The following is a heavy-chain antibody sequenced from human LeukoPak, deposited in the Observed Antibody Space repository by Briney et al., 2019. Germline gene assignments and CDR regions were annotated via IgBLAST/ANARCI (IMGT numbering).Heavy chain of an antibody. CDR1: GYTFTGYY. Sequence: ASVKVSCKASGYTFTGYYMHWVRQAPGQGLEWMGWINPNSGGTNYAQKFQGRVTMTRGTSISTAYMELSRLRSDDTAVYYCASEMEGYYDSSGYLDYWGQGTLVTVSS. J-gene: IGHJ4*02. V-gene: IGHV1-2*02. CDR3: ASEMEGYYDSSGYLDY. D-gene: IGHD3-22*01. CDR2: INPNSGGT.